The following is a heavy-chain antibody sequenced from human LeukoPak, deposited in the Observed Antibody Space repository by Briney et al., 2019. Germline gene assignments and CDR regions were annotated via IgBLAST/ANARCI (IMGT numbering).Heavy chain of an antibody. CDR1: GFTFSSYA. Sequence: GGSLRLSCAASGFTFSSYAMSWVRQAPGKGLEWVAVISYDGSNKYYADSVKGRFTISRDNSKNTLYLQMNSLRAEDTAVYYCARGGYYDSSGPFDYWGQGTLVTVSS. CDR2: ISYDGSNK. CDR3: ARGGYYDSSGPFDY. J-gene: IGHJ4*02. V-gene: IGHV3-30-3*01. D-gene: IGHD3-22*01.